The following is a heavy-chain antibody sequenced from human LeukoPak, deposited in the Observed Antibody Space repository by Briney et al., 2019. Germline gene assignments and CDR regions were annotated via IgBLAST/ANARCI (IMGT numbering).Heavy chain of an antibody. V-gene: IGHV3-21*01. J-gene: IGHJ4*02. CDR2: FGTRSTSV. CDR3: AREVSEGFDF. D-gene: IGHD3-22*01. CDR1: VFTVSAYA. Sequence: GGALRLSCAASVFTVSAYAMAWIRQAPGKGLEWVSSFGTRSTSVYHAGSVKGRFAISRDNAKNSRYLHMNSMRAEDKDLYSSAREVSEGFDFWGQGTLVTVSS.